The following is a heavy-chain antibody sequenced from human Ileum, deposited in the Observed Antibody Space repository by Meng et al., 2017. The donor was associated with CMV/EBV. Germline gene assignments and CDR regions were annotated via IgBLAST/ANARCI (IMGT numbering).Heavy chain of an antibody. V-gene: IGHV1-69*01. CDR2: ITPVSGTT. J-gene: IGHJ6*02. D-gene: IGHD3-3*01. CDR3: ARNRGNDFWSGRPDFYYSGMDV. CDR1: G. Sequence: GIPWVRPAPGPGLGWMGGITPVSGTTSYAEKFQGRVTLTADESTSTAYMEMTSLGSEDTAVYYCARNRGNDFWSGRPDFYYSGMDVWGQGTTVTVSS.